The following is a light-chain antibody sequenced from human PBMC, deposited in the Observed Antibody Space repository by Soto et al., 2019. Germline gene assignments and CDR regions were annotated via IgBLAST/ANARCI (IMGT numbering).Light chain of an antibody. CDR1: QSISSSY. CDR2: GAS. J-gene: IGKJ1*01. CDR3: QQYGRT. Sequence: EIVLTQSPGTLSLSLGERATLSCRASQSISSSYLAWYQQKPGQAPRLLISGASSRATGIPDRFSGSGSGTDFTLTISRLEPEDFAVYYCQQYGRTFGQGTKVEIK. V-gene: IGKV3-20*01.